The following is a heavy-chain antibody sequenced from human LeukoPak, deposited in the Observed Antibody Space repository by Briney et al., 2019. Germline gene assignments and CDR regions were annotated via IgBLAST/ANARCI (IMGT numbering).Heavy chain of an antibody. J-gene: IGHJ4*02. V-gene: IGHV1-8*01. CDR1: GYTFDNYD. CDR3: ARGAPVAIFGPGYDEYFEY. CDR2: MNPNNGNT. Sequence: ASVKLSCKTSGYTFDNYDINSVRQATGQRLKRMGWMNPNNGNTGYAQKLQGRVTMTRNTSMRTTYMELRGLRSADMAIYYCARGAPVAIFGPGYDEYFEYWGQGTVISVSS. D-gene: IGHD3-3*01.